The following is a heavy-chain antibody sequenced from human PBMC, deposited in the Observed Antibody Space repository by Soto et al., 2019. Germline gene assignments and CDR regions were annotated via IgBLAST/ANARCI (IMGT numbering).Heavy chain of an antibody. CDR2: INPNGGVT. Sequence: QVQLVQSGAEVKRPGASVTVSCRSSGDTFNDYYIHWVRQAPGQGLEGMGWINPNGGVTKYAQKFQGWVSMTRDTSIRTVYMQLSRHRSDDTAVYYCARESGGATATLDYYYFYMDVWGTGTTVTVSS. CDR3: ARESGGATATLDYYYFYMDV. D-gene: IGHD5-12*01. V-gene: IGHV1-2*04. J-gene: IGHJ6*03. CDR1: GDTFNDYY.